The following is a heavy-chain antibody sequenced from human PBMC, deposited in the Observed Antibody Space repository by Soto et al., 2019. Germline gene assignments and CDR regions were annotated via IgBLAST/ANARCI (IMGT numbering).Heavy chain of an antibody. CDR2: INHRGST. J-gene: IGHJ5*02. CDR1: GGSFSGYY. D-gene: IGHD2-15*01. CDR3: ATCTSPSGRGQNRFDP. V-gene: IGHV4-34*01. Sequence: QVQLQQWGAGLLKPSETLSLTCAVSGGSFSGYYWNWIRQPPGKGLEWIAEINHRGSTNYNPSLVSRVTITVDTSHNQFSLNLNSVTATDTAVYYCATCTSPSGRGQNRFDPWGQGTLVTVSS.